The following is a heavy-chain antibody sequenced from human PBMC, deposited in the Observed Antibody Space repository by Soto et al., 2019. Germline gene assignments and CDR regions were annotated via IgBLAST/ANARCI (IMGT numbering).Heavy chain of an antibody. CDR2: IYSGGYT. CDR3: GATPGGGGY. V-gene: IGHV3-53*01. D-gene: IGHD2-15*01. J-gene: IGHJ4*02. Sequence: EVQLVESGGGLIQPGGSLRLSCAVSGFTVSNNYMSWVRQAPGKGLEGVSVIYSGGYTAYGDSVKGRFTISRDNSKNHFYYQQKTRRAADIGVFFCGATPGGGGYWGQGTLVTVSS. CDR1: GFTVSNNY.